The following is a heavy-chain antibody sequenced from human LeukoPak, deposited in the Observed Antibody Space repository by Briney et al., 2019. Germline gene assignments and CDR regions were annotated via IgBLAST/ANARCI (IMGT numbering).Heavy chain of an antibody. CDR2: IYYSGST. CDR3: ARDGVKTVTGRCGWFDP. Sequence: SQTLSLTCTVSGDSIPTLYWSWIRQPPGQGLGWIGHIYYSGSTNYNPSLKSRVAISVDTCKNQFSLKLTSVTAANTDVYYCARDGVKTVTGRCGWFDPWGQGTLVTVSS. V-gene: IGHV4-59*01. J-gene: IGHJ5*02. CDR1: GDSIPTLY. D-gene: IGHD4-17*01.